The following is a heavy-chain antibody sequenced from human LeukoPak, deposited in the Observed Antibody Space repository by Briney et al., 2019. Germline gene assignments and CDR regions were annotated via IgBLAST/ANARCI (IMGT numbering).Heavy chain of an antibody. J-gene: IGHJ5*02. CDR3: ATHGISMSDILNGYLSPRFDP. CDR1: GYTLAELS. D-gene: IGHD3-9*01. CDR2: FDPEDGET. V-gene: IGHV1-24*01. Sequence: ASVKVSCKVSGYTLAELSMHWVRQAPGKGLEWMGGFDPEDGETIYAQKFQGRVTMTEDTSTDTAYMELSSLRSEDTAVYYCATHGISMSDILNGYLSPRFDPWGQGTLVTVSS.